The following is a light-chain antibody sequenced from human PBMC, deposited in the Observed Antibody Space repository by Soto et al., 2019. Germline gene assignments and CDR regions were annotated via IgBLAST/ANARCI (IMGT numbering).Light chain of an antibody. J-gene: IGLJ1*01. CDR1: SSDVGGYNY. CDR2: DVR. V-gene: IGLV2-11*01. CDR3: CSYAGSYTYV. Sequence: QSVLTQPRSVSGSPGQSVTISCTGTSSDVGGYNYVSWYQQHPGKAPKLMIYDVRERPSGVPDRFSGSRSGNTASLTISGLQAEDEADYYCCSYAGSYTYVFGIGTK.